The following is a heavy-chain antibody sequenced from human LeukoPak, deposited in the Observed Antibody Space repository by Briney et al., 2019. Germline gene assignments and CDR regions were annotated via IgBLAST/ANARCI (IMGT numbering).Heavy chain of an antibody. CDR3: ARDLRYSGSYYSFDY. D-gene: IGHD1-26*01. CDR1: GGTFSSYS. Sequence: ASVKVSCKASGGTFSSYSISWVRQAPGQGLEWMGGIIPIFGTANYAQKFQGRVTITADESTSTAYMELSSLRSEDTAVYYCARDLRYSGSYYSFDYWGQGTLVTVSS. V-gene: IGHV1-69*13. J-gene: IGHJ4*02. CDR2: IIPIFGTA.